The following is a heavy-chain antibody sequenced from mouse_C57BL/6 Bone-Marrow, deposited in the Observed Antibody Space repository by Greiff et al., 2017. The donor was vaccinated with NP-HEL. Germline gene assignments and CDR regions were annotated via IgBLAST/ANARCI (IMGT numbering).Heavy chain of an antibody. J-gene: IGHJ2*01. D-gene: IGHD1-1*01. V-gene: IGHV10-1*01. Sequence: EVQLVESGGGLVQPKGSLKLSCAASGFSFNTYAMNWVRQAPGKGLEWVARIRSKSNNYATYYADSVKDRFTISRDDSESMLYLQMNNLKTEDTAMYYCVRQGITTVEFDYWGQGTTLTVSS. CDR1: GFSFNTYA. CDR2: IRSKSNNYAT. CDR3: VRQGITTVEFDY.